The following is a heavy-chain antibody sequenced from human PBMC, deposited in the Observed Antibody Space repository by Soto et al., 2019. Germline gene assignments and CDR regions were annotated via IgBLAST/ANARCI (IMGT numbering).Heavy chain of an antibody. CDR3: ASAAVTGTAGLDF. V-gene: IGHV1-2*02. CDR1: AYTFSGFY. D-gene: IGHD6-19*01. J-gene: IGHJ4*02. CDR2: INPNSGGT. Sequence: ASVKVSCKSSAYTFSGFYMHWVRQAPGQGLEWMGWINPNSGGTKSAEKFQGRVTMTRDTSISTAYMELSRLTSDDTAVYYCASAAVTGTAGLDFWGQGTQVTVSS.